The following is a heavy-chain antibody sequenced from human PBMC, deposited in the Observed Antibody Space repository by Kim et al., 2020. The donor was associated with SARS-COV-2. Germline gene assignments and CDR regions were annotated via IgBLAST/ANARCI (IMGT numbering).Heavy chain of an antibody. Sequence: ASVKVSCKASGYTFTGYYMHWVRQAPGQGLEWMGWINPNSGGTNYAQKFQGRVTMTRDTSISTAYMELSRLRSDDTAVYYCARGTLTYYYDSSGLRVDYWGQGTLVTVSS. CDR2: INPNSGGT. CDR3: ARGTLTYYYDSSGLRVDY. J-gene: IGHJ4*02. D-gene: IGHD3-22*01. CDR1: GYTFTGYY. V-gene: IGHV1-2*02.